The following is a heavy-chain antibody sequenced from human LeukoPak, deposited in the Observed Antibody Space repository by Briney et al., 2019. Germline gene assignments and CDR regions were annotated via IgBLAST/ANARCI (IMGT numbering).Heavy chain of an antibody. CDR3: ARGGRGSAAVVAPRSFDI. CDR1: GFTFSSYD. CDR2: IGTAGDT. V-gene: IGHV3-13*01. J-gene: IGHJ3*02. D-gene: IGHD3-22*01. Sequence: GGSLRLSCAASGFTFSSYDMHWVRQATGKGLEWVSAIGTAGDTYYPDSVKGRFIISRDISKNTLYLQMNSLRAEDSALYYCARGGRGSAAVVAPRSFDIWGQGTMVTVSS.